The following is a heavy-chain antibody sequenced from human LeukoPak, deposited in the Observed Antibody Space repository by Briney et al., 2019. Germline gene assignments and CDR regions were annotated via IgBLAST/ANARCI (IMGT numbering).Heavy chain of an antibody. Sequence: ASETLSLTCAVYGGSFSGYYWSWIRQPPGKGLEWIGEINHSGSTNYNPSLKSRVTISVDTSKNQFSLKLSSVTAADTAVYYCARGVHLGLRLGEVLDYWGQGTLVTVSS. CDR2: INHSGST. V-gene: IGHV4-34*01. CDR1: GGSFSGYY. CDR3: ARGVHLGLRLGEVLDY. J-gene: IGHJ4*02. D-gene: IGHD3-16*01.